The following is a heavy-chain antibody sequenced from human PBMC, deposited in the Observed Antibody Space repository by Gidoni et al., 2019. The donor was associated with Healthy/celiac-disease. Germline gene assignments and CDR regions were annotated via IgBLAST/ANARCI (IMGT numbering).Heavy chain of an antibody. CDR1: GGSFSGYY. J-gene: IGHJ6*02. CDR3: ARGARYYDFWSGYVIYYYGMDV. CDR2: INHSGST. V-gene: IGHV4-34*01. D-gene: IGHD3-3*01. Sequence: QVQLQQWGAGLLKPSETLSLTCAVYGGSFSGYYWSWIRQPPGKGLEWIGEINHSGSTNYNPSLKSRVTISVDTSKNQFSLKLSSVTAADTAVYYCARGARYYDFWSGYVIYYYGMDVWGQGTTVTVSS.